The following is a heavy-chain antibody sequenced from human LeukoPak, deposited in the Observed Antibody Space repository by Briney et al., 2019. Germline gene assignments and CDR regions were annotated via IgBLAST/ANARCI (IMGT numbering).Heavy chain of an antibody. J-gene: IGHJ5*02. V-gene: IGHV3-13*01. D-gene: IGHD4-11*01. CDR1: GFTFSKDD. CDR3: ARALLTTTNWIDP. CDR2: IGVTGDT. Sequence: GGSLRLSCAASGFTFSKDDFHWVRQAPGKGLEWVAAIGVTGDTYYADSVKGRFTISREDAANSLYLQMRSLGAGDTAVYYCARALLTTTNWIDPWGQGTLVTVSS.